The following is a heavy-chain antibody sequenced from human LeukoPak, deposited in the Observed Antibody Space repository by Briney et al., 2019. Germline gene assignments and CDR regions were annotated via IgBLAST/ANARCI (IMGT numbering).Heavy chain of an antibody. J-gene: IGHJ6*02. CDR2: ISGSGGST. CDR1: GFTLSSYA. D-gene: IGHD6-19*01. Sequence: GGSLRLSCAASGFTLSSYAMSWVRQAPGKGLEWVSAISGSGGSTYYADSVKGRFTISRDNSKNTLYLQMNSLRAEDTAVYYCAKAEGAVAGYYYYGMDVWGQGTTVTVSS. CDR3: AKAEGAVAGYYYYGMDV. V-gene: IGHV3-23*01.